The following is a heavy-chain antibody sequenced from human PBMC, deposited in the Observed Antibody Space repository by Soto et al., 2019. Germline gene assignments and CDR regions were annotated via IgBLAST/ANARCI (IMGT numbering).Heavy chain of an antibody. CDR1: GFTFSSYG. CDR2: IWYDGSNK. V-gene: IGHV3-33*01. D-gene: IGHD2-2*01. Sequence: QVQLVESGGGVVQPGRSLRLSCAASGFTFSSYGMHWVRQAPGKGLEWVAVIWYDGSNKYYADSVKGRFTISRDNSKSTLYLQMNSLRAEDTAVYYCARETVPAAKYYYYGMDVWGQGTTVTVSS. J-gene: IGHJ6*02. CDR3: ARETVPAAKYYYYGMDV.